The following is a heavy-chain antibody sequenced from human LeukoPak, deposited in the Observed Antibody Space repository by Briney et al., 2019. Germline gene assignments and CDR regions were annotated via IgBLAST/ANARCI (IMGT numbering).Heavy chain of an antibody. CDR1: GFPLSSYA. D-gene: IGHD2-15*01. V-gene: IGHV3-23*01. J-gene: IGHJ4*02. CDR3: VKSGLSRFDY. Sequence: GGSLRLSCAAFGFPLSSYAMSWVRQAPGKGLEWVSAFSGSGGDTYYADSVKGRFTISRDNSKNTLYLQMNSLRAEDTAIYYCVKSGLSRFDYWGQGTQVTVSS. CDR2: FSGSGGDT.